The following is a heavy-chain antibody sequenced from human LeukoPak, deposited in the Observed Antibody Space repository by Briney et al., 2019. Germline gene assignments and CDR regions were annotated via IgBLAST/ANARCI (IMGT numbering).Heavy chain of an antibody. CDR2: MYYSGST. CDR1: GGSISGSRYY. D-gene: IGHD6-13*01. V-gene: IGHV4-39*01. J-gene: IGHJ6*03. CDR3: ARHGYSSSWLPSYYNYIDV. Sequence: PSETLSLTCTLSGGSISGSRYYWGWIRHPPGKGLEWIGSMYYSGSTHYNPSLKSRVSISVDTSKNQFSLKLSSVTAADTAVYYCARHGYSSSWLPSYYNYIDVWGKGTTVTVSS.